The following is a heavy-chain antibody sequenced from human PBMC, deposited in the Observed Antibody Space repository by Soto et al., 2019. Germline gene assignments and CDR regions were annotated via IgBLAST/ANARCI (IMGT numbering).Heavy chain of an antibody. CDR3: AREVPRIAAAGQYYYGMDV. D-gene: IGHD6-13*01. J-gene: IGHJ6*02. V-gene: IGHV1-69*01. Sequence: QVQLVQSGAEVKKPGSSVKVSCKASGGTFSSYAISWVRQAPGQGLEWMGGIIPIFGTANYAQKFQGRVTITADESTSTAYMELSSLRSEDTAVYYCAREVPRIAAAGQYYYGMDVWGQGTTVTVSS. CDR2: IIPIFGTA. CDR1: GGTFSSYA.